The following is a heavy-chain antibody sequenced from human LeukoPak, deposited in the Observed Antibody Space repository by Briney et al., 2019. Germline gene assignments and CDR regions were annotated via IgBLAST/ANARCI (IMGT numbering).Heavy chain of an antibody. CDR1: GFTFSSYA. D-gene: IGHD3-22*01. J-gene: IGHJ3*02. V-gene: IGHV3-23*01. CDR2: ISGSGGST. CDR3: AKDLWYYDSSGYYPHDAFDI. Sequence: GGSLRLSCAASGFTFSSYAMSWVRQAPGKGLEWVSAISGSGGSTYYPDSVKGRFTISRDNSKNTLYLQMNSLRAEDTAVYYCAKDLWYYDSSGYYPHDAFDIWGQGTMVTVSS.